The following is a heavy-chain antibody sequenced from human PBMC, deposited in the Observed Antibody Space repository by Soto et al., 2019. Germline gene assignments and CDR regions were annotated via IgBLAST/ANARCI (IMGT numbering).Heavy chain of an antibody. J-gene: IGHJ5*02. CDR1: GYTFTSYG. CDR2: ISAYNGNT. D-gene: IGHD2-21*02. Sequence: GASVKVSCKASGYTFTSYGISWVRQAPGQGLEWMGWISAYNGNTNYAQKLQGRVTMTTDTSTSTAYMELRSLRSDDTAVYYCASALYCGGDCYVPFDPWGQGTLVTVSS. CDR3: ASALYCGGDCYVPFDP. V-gene: IGHV1-18*01.